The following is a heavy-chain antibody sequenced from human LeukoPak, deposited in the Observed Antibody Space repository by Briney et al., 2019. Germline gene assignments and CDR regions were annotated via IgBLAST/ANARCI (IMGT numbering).Heavy chain of an antibody. CDR2: IYYSGST. Sequence: SQTLSLTCTVSGGSISSYYWSWIRQPPGKGLEWIGYIYYSGSTNYNPSLKSRVTISVDTSKNQFSLRLSSVTAADTAVYYCARLPFYDSSGYWGQGTLVTVSS. CDR1: GGSISSYY. CDR3: ARLPFYDSSGY. D-gene: IGHD3-22*01. J-gene: IGHJ4*02. V-gene: IGHV4-59*08.